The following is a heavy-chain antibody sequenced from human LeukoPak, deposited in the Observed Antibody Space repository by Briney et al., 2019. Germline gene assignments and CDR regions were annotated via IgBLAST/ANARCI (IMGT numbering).Heavy chain of an antibody. CDR3: AREMIERNISGYLFH. CDR2: INPISGGT. V-gene: IGHV1-2*02. D-gene: IGHD3-22*01. J-gene: IGHJ4*02. Sequence: ASVRVSCKASRYTFTGFHIHSVRQAPGQGLEWMGWINPISGGTLYAQNFQGRVSLTSDTSITTAYMELSRLRSDDTAVYYCAREMIERNISGYLFHWGQGTLVTVSS. CDR1: RYTFTGFH.